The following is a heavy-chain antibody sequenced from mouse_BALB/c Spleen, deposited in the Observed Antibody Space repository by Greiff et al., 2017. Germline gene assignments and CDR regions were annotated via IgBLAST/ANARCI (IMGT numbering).Heavy chain of an antibody. CDR2: ISSGGST. J-gene: IGHJ3*01. V-gene: IGHV5-6-5*01. CDR1: GFTFSSYA. Sequence: EVKVEESGGGLVKPGGSLKLSCAASGFTFSSYAMSWVRQTPEKRLEWVASISSGGSTYYPDSVKGRFTISRDNARNILYLQMSSLRSEDTAMYYCARGGGAWFAYWGQGTLVTVSA. CDR3: ARGGGAWFAY.